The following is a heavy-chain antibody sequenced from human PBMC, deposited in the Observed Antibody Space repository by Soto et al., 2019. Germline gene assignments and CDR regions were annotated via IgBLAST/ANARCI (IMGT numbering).Heavy chain of an antibody. CDR2: VKLDGSER. V-gene: IGHV3-7*01. CDR1: VFTFSNYW. D-gene: IGHD5-12*01. J-gene: IGHJ5*01. Sequence: GGSLRLSCESYVFTFSNYWMGCVRQSPGKGLEWVANVKLDGSERYYVDSVKGRFTISRDNAKNSVYLQMNSLRAEDSAIYYCARDTISRDGYVFESWGQGALVSVSS. CDR3: ARDTISRDGYVFES.